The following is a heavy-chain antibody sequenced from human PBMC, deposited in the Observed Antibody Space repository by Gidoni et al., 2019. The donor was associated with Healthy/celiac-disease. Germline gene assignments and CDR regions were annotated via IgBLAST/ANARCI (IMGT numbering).Heavy chain of an antibody. CDR3: ARLGGVWFGELMSEVIDY. J-gene: IGHJ4*02. CDR1: GGSISSSSYD. CDR2: IYYSGST. Sequence: QLQLQESGPGLVKPSETLSLTCTVSGGSISSSSYDWGWIRQPPGKGLEWIGSIYYSGSTYYNPSLKSRVTISVDTSKNQFSLKLSSVTAADTAVYYCARLGGVWFGELMSEVIDYWGQGTLVTVSS. D-gene: IGHD3-10*01. V-gene: IGHV4-39*01.